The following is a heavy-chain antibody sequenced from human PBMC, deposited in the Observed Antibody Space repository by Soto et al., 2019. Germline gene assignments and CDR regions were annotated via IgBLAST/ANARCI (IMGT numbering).Heavy chain of an antibody. D-gene: IGHD5-18*01. CDR3: ARRWGYSYAY. CDR1: GGSISSYY. Sequence: QVQLQESGPGLVKPSETLSLTCTVSGGSISSYYWSWIRQPPGKGLEWIGYIYYSGSTNYNPSLKSRATTSVDTSKNQFSLQLSSVTAADTAVYYCARRWGYSYAYWGQGTLVTVSS. J-gene: IGHJ4*02. V-gene: IGHV4-59*08. CDR2: IYYSGST.